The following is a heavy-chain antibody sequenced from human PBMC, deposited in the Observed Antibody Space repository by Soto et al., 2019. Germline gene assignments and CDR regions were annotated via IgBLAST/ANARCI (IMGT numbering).Heavy chain of an antibody. CDR1: GFTFSSYA. V-gene: IGHV3-23*01. J-gene: IGHJ4*02. CDR2: ISGSGGST. Sequence: GGSPRLSCAASGFTFSSYAMSWVRQAPGKGLEWVSAISGSGGSTYYADSVKGRFTISRDNSKNTLYLQMNSLRAEDTAVYYCAKDIVATTTTTFDYWGQGTLVTVSS. D-gene: IGHD5-12*01. CDR3: AKDIVATTTTTFDY.